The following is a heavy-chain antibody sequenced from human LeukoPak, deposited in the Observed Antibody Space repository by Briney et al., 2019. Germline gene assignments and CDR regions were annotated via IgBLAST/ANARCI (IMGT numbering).Heavy chain of an antibody. D-gene: IGHD5-24*01. V-gene: IGHV3-23*01. J-gene: IGHJ4*02. Sequence: PGGSLRLSCAASGFTFSSYAMSWVRQAPGKGLEWVSAISGSGGSTYYADSVKDRFTISRDNSKNTLYLQMNSLRAEDTAVYYCAKDLKGLQTTYYFDYWGQGTLVTVSS. CDR3: AKDLKGLQTTYYFDY. CDR2: ISGSGGST. CDR1: GFTFSSYA.